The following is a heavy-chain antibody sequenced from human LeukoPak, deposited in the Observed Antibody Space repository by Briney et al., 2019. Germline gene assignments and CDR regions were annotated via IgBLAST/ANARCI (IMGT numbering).Heavy chain of an antibody. V-gene: IGHV4-4*02. CDR2: IYHSGST. CDR3: ARVPVVRGVMGGHFDY. CDR1: GGSISSSNW. D-gene: IGHD3-10*01. Sequence: SGTLSLTCAVSGGSISSSNWWSRVRQPPGKGLEWIGEIYHSGSTNYNPSLKSRVTISVDKSKNQFSLKLSSVTAADTAVYYCARVPVVRGVMGGHFDYWGQGTLVTVSS. J-gene: IGHJ4*02.